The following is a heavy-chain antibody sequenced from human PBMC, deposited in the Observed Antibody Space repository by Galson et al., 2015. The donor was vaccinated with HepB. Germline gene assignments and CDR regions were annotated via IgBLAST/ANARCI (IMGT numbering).Heavy chain of an antibody. D-gene: IGHD3-3*01. CDR2: IWYDGSNK. CDR3: ARGPRPYYDLWSGYSHLDY. Sequence: SLRLSCAASGFTFSSYGMHWVRQAPGKGLEWVAVIWYDGSNKYYADSVKGRFTISRDNSKNTLYLQMNSLRAEDTAVYYCARGPRPYYDLWSGYSHLDYWGQGTLVTVSS. CDR1: GFTFSSYG. J-gene: IGHJ4*02. V-gene: IGHV3-33*01.